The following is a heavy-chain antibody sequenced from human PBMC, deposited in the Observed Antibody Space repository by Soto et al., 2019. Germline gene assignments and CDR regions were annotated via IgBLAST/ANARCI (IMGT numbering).Heavy chain of an antibody. CDR1: GFTFSSYG. Sequence: GGSLRLSCAASGFTFSSYGMHWVRQAPGKGLEWVAVIWYDGSNKYYADSGKGRFTISRDNYKNTLYLQLNSRRFEDTAVYYCAKDDFTDRGDDYFDYWGPGT. D-gene: IGHD2-21*02. CDR2: IWYDGSNK. J-gene: IGHJ4*02. CDR3: AKDDFTDRGDDYFDY. V-gene: IGHV3-33*06.